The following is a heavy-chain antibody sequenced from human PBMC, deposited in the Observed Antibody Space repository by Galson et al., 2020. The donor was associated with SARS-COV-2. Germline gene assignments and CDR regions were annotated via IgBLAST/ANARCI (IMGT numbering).Heavy chain of an antibody. CDR3: ARRGTYPSFDDY. Sequence: ASATVSCKASGYTLTNYGISWVRQAPGQGLEWMGWISSYNGNTNYAQKFQGRVTMTTDTSTSTAYMELRSLSSDDTAGYFCARRGTYPSFDDYGGQGTLVTVSS. CDR2: ISSYNGNT. CDR1: GYTLTNYG. D-gene: IGHD3-9*01. V-gene: IGHV1-18*01. J-gene: IGHJ4*02.